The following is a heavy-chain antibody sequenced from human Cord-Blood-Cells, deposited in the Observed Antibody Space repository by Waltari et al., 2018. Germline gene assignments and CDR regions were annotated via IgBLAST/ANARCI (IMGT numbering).Heavy chain of an antibody. J-gene: IGHJ3*02. CDR3: AQPWTGDDAFDI. V-gene: IGHV1-69*01. Sequence: QVQLVQSGAEVKKPGSSVKVSCKASGGTLRSYALSWVRQAPGQGLEWMGGIIPIFGTANYAQKFQGRVTITADESTSTAYMELSSLRSEDTAVYYCAQPWTGDDAFDIWGQGTMVTVSS. D-gene: IGHD7-27*01. CDR2: IIPIFGTA. CDR1: GGTLRSYA.